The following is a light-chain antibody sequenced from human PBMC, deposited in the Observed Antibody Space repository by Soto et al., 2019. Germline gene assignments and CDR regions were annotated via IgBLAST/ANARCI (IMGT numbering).Light chain of an antibody. CDR1: QSVSSNF. J-gene: IGKJ3*01. CDR3: QQYGTSPPGVT. CDR2: GAS. V-gene: IGKV3-20*01. Sequence: IVLTQSPGPLSLSPGERATLSCRASQSVSSNFLAWYQQKPGQAPRLLIYGASKRATGIPDRFSGSGSETDFALTISGLEPEDFAVYYCQQYGTSPPGVTFGPGTKVDMK.